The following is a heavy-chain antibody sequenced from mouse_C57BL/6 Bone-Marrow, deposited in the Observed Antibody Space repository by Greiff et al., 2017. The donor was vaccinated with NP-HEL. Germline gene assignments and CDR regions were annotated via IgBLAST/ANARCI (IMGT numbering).Heavy chain of an antibody. V-gene: IGHV5-17*01. CDR1: GFTFSDYG. J-gene: IGHJ2*01. CDR3: ARRMDDGYYYFDY. Sequence: EVKLVESGGGLVKPGGSLKLSCAASGFTFSDYGMHWVRQAPEKGLEWVAYISSGSSTIYYADTVKGRFTISRDNAKNTLCLRMTSLRSEDTAMYYCARRMDDGYYYFDYWGQGTTLTVSS. CDR2: ISSGSSTI. D-gene: IGHD2-3*01.